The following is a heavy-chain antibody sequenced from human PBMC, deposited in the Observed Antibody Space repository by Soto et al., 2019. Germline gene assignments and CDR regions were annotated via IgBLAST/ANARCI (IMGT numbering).Heavy chain of an antibody. CDR2: ISYDGSKK. Sequence: PGGSLRLSCEVSGFNFSTYDMHWVRQAPGQGLEWVAVISYDGSKKYYAESVKGRFSISRDNSKNTLCLQMNSPRAEDTAVYYCAKEGTVTTAVHYYYSDMDVWGQGTTITVSS. J-gene: IGHJ6*02. CDR3: AKEGTVTTAVHYYYSDMDV. D-gene: IGHD4-17*01. V-gene: IGHV3-30*18. CDR1: GFNFSTYD.